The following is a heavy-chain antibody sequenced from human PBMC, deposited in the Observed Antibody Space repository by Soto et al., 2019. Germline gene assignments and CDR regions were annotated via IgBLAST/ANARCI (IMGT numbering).Heavy chain of an antibody. CDR2: ISAYNGNT. V-gene: IGHV1-18*01. CDR3: ARSVLYVLSSGTNYYYYGMDV. J-gene: IGHJ6*02. Sequence: ASVKVSCKASGYTFTSYGISWVRQAPGQGLEWMGWISAYNGNTNYAQKLQGRVTMTTDTSTSTAYMELRSLRSDDTAVYYCARSVLYVLSSGTNYYYYGMDVWGQGTTVTVSS. D-gene: IGHD3-3*01. CDR1: GYTFTSYG.